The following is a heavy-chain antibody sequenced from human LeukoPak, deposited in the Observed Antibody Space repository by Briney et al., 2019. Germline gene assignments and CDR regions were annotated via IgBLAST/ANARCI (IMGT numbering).Heavy chain of an antibody. V-gene: IGHV3-48*02. Sequence: GGSLRLSCVASGFTFSTSWMNWVRQAPGKGLDWVAHISSGSSTILYADSVKGRFTISRDNAKNSLYLQMNSLRDEDTSVYYCARGGGAGSWYTDYWGQGTLVTVSS. J-gene: IGHJ4*02. CDR1: GFTFSTSW. D-gene: IGHD6-13*01. CDR3: ARGGGAGSWYTDY. CDR2: ISSGSSTI.